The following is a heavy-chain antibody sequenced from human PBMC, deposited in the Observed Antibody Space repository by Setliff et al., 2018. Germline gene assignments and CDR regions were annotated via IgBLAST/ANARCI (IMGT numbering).Heavy chain of an antibody. CDR1: GFTFSSYC. D-gene: IGHD5-18*01. J-gene: IGHJ4*02. V-gene: IGHV3-21*04. CDR3: ATTRVWIPVLDS. CDR2: ISYGSTYI. Sequence: PSETLSLSCVASGFTFSSYCMDWFRQAPGKGLEWVSSISYGSTYIYQSDSVKGRFTISRDNAKNSVYLQMNSLRAEDTAIYYCATTRVWIPVLDSCGQGTLVTVSS.